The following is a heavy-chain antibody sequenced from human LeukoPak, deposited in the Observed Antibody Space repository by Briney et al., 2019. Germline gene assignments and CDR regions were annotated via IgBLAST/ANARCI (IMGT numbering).Heavy chain of an antibody. CDR2: IWYDGTNK. CDR1: GFTFSSYG. CDR3: TRDPSYCSSTSCYPDYYYYYMDV. J-gene: IGHJ6*03. V-gene: IGHV3-33*01. D-gene: IGHD2-2*01. Sequence: PGGSLRLSCAASGFTFSSYGMHWVRQAPGKGLEWVAVIWYDGTNKYYAESVKGRFTISRDNSKNTLYLQMNSLKTEDTAVYYCTRDPSYCSSTSCYPDYYYYYMDVWGKGTTVTVSS.